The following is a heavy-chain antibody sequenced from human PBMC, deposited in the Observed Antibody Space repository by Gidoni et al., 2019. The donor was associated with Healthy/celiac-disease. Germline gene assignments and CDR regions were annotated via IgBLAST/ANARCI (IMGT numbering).Heavy chain of an antibody. CDR1: GFTFSSYA. J-gene: IGHJ5*02. V-gene: IGHV3-23*01. Sequence: EVQLLESGGGLVQPGGSLRLSCAASGFTFSSYAMSWVRQAPGKGLEWVSAIRGSGGSTYYADSVKGRFTIARDNSKNTLYLQMNSLRAEDTAVYYCAKDSRYRTSPNWFDPWGQGTLVTVSS. CDR2: IRGSGGST. D-gene: IGHD4-4*01. CDR3: AKDSRYRTSPNWFDP.